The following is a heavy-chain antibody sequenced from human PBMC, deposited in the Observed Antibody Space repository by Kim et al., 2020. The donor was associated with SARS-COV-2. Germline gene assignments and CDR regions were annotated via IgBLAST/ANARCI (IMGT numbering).Heavy chain of an antibody. D-gene: IGHD3-22*01. J-gene: IGHJ5*02. V-gene: IGHV1-2*02. Sequence: KFQGRVTMTRDTSISTAYMELSRLRSDDTAVYYCARDFTMIVPRNWFDPWGQGTLVTVSS. CDR3: ARDFTMIVPRNWFDP.